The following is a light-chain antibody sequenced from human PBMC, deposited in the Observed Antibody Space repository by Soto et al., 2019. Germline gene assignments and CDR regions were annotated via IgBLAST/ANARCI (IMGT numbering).Light chain of an antibody. CDR2: DAT. CDR3: QQSFNNPRS. J-gene: IGKJ1*01. Sequence: DIQMIQSPSSLSASVGDRVTISCRASQNIRSYVNWYQHKPGKAPKLLIHDATTLQSGVPSRFSGSGSGTDFTLTITSLQPEDFAIYYCQQSFNNPRSFGQGTKVDIK. V-gene: IGKV1-39*01. CDR1: QNIRSY.